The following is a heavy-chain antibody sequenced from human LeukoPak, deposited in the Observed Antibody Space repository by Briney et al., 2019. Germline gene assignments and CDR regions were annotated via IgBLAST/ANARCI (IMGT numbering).Heavy chain of an antibody. D-gene: IGHD4-17*01. CDR2: IINSGGST. Sequence: PSETLSLTCTVSGGSISSYYWSWIRQPPGKGLEWVSAIINSGGSTYYADSVKGRFTISRDNSKNTLYLQMNSLRAEDTAVYYCAKDIYGDYGGVDYWGRGTLVTVSS. CDR1: GGSISSYY. J-gene: IGHJ4*02. V-gene: IGHV3-23*01. CDR3: AKDIYGDYGGVDY.